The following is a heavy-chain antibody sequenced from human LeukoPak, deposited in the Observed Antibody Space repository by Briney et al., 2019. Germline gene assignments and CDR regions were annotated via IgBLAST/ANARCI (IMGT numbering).Heavy chain of an antibody. Sequence: GGSLRLSCAASGFTFSSYAMSWVRQAPGKGLEWVSATSGSGGSTYYADSAKGRFTISRDNSKNTLYLQMNSLRAEDTAVYYCAKDRVRYCGGLFDYWGQGTLVTVSS. CDR1: GFTFSSYA. CDR3: AKDRVRYCGGLFDY. V-gene: IGHV3-23*01. CDR2: TSGSGGST. D-gene: IGHD2-21*01. J-gene: IGHJ4*02.